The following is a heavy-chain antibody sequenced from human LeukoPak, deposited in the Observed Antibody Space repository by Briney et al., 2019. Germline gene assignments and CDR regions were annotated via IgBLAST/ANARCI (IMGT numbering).Heavy chain of an antibody. CDR2: ISYDGSNK. Sequence: GRSLRLSCAASGFTFSSYGMHWVRQAPGKGLEWVAVISYDGSNKYYADSVKGRFTISRDNSKNTLYLQMNSLRAEDTAVYYCAKDGAYYDLDYWGQGTLVTASS. J-gene: IGHJ4*02. V-gene: IGHV3-30*18. CDR1: GFTFSSYG. CDR3: AKDGAYYDLDY. D-gene: IGHD3-22*01.